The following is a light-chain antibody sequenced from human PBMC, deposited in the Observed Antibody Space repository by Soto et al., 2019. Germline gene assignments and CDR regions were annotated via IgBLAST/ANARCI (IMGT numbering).Light chain of an antibody. CDR1: SSDVGAYNR. CDR3: NAFTTTSTYV. V-gene: IGLV2-14*01. Sequence: QSALTQPASVSGSPGQSITISCTGTSSDVGAYNRVSWYQQYPGQAPKVIIYEVSNRPSGVSYRFSGSKSGNTASLTISGLQAEDEADYYCNAFTTTSTYVFGTGTTLTVL. J-gene: IGLJ1*01. CDR2: EVS.